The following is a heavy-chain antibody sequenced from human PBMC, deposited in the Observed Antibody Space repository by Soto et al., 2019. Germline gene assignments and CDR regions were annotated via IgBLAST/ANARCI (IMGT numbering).Heavy chain of an antibody. V-gene: IGHV3-30-3*01. CDR3: ARAGSGSGSYYNAYYYYGMDV. D-gene: IGHD3-10*01. CDR1: GFTFSSYA. J-gene: IGHJ6*02. Sequence: QVQLVESGGGVVQPGRSLRLSCAASGFTFSSYAMHWVRQAPGKGLEWVAVISYDGSNKYYADSVKGRFTISRDNSKNTLYLQMNSLRAEDTAVYYCARAGSGSGSYYNAYYYYGMDVWGQGTTVTVSS. CDR2: ISYDGSNK.